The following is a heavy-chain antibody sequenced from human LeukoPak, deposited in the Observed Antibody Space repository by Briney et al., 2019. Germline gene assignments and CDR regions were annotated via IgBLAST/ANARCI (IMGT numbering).Heavy chain of an antibody. CDR2: IIPILGIA. D-gene: IGHD5-12*01. Sequence: SVKVSCKASGGTFSSYAISWVRQAPGQGLEWVGRIIPILGIANYAQKFQGRVTITADKSTSTAYMELSSLRSEDTAVYYCARGMGLRLAPYYYYYGMDVWGQGTTVTVSS. J-gene: IGHJ6*02. CDR1: GGTFSSYA. V-gene: IGHV1-69*04. CDR3: ARGMGLRLAPYYYYYGMDV.